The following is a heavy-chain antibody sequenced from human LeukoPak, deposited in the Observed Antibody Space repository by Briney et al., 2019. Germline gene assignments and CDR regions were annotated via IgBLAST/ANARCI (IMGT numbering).Heavy chain of an antibody. CDR1: GYAFTSYG. D-gene: IGHD6-13*01. J-gene: IGHJ4*02. CDR3: ARDLMGIAYRGAFYY. Sequence: ASVKVSCKASGYAFTSYGISWVRQAPGQGLEWMGWISAYNGNTNYAQKLQGRVTMTTDTSTSTAYMELRSLRSDDTAVYYCARDLMGIAYRGAFYYWGQGTLVTVSS. V-gene: IGHV1-18*01. CDR2: ISAYNGNT.